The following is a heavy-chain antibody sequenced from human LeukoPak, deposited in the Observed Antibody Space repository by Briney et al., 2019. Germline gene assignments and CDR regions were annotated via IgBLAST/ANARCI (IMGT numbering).Heavy chain of an antibody. CDR2: IYHSGST. CDR1: GYSITSGYY. J-gene: IGHJ6*03. CDR3: VRSPYYYYHMDV. Sequence: SETLSLTCAVSGYSITSGYYWGWIRQPPGKGLEWIGTIYHSGSTYYNPSPKSRVIVSVDTSKNQFSLKLSSVTAADTAVYYCVRSPYYYYHMDVWGKGTSVTVSS. V-gene: IGHV4-38-2*01.